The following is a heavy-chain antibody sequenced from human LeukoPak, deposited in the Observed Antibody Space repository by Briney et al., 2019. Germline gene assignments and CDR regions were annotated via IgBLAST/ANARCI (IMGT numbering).Heavy chain of an antibody. CDR1: GFAFSSFA. Sequence: PGGSLRLSCAASGFAFSSFAISWVRQAPGKGLEWGSVISGGGTTFYADSVKGRFTISRDNSKYTLYLQMNSLRAEDTAVYYCAKDGKFGGGSPGDAFDIWGQGTMVTVSS. V-gene: IGHV3-23*01. J-gene: IGHJ3*02. D-gene: IGHD3-16*01. CDR3: AKDGKFGGGSPGDAFDI. CDR2: ISGGGTT.